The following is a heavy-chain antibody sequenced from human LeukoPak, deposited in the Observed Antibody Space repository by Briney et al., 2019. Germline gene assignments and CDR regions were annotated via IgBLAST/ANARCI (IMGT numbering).Heavy chain of an antibody. Sequence: GASVKVSCKASLGTFSIYAISWVRQAPGQGREWMGGIIPIFGTGNYAQKFQGRVTTTADESTSTAYMELSSLRSEHTAVYYCGRSSGVVVKYWGQGTLVTVSS. CDR1: LGTFSIYA. J-gene: IGHJ4*02. CDR2: IIPIFGTG. V-gene: IGHV1-69*13. CDR3: GRSSGVVVKY. D-gene: IGHD3-3*01.